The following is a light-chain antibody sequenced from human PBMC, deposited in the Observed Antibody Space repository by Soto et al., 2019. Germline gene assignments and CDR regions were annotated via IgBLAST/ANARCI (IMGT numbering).Light chain of an antibody. CDR1: PGISKH. V-gene: IGKV1-27*01. CDR2: AAS. Sequence: DIQLAQSPSSLSASVGDRVTITCRASPGISKHLTWYQQRPGKVPSLLIYAASTLQSGVPSRFSGSGSGTHLTLTSSNLQPEDVATYYCQNYNSAPPTFGLGTRVEIK. J-gene: IGKJ1*01. CDR3: QNYNSAPPT.